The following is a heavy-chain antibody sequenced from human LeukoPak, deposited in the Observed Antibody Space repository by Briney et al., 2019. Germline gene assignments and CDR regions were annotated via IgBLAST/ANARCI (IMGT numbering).Heavy chain of an antibody. CDR2: ISGSGDNT. CDR1: GFTFSNYA. V-gene: IGHV3-23*01. J-gene: IGHJ4*02. CDR3: AKDRGVTPIPFDY. Sequence: GGSLRLSCAASGFTFSNYAMTWVRQAPGKGLEWLAWVSAISGSGDNTYYADSVKGRFTISRDISKNRLYLQMNSLRAEDTAIYYCAKDRGVTPIPFDYWGQGTLVTVSS. D-gene: IGHD2-21*02.